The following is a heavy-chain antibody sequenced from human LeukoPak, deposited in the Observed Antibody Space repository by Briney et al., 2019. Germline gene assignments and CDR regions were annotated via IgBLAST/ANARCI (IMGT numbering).Heavy chain of an antibody. V-gene: IGHV1-69*05. D-gene: IGHD2-2*01. CDR2: IIPIFGTA. CDR1: GGTFSSYA. Sequence: ASVKVSCKASGGTFSSYAISWVRQAPGQGLEWMGGIIPIFGTANYAQKFQGRVTITTDESTSTAYMELSSLRSEDTAVYYCARGAIVVVPAATEATSYFDYWGQGTLVTVSS. J-gene: IGHJ4*02. CDR3: ARGAIVVVPAATEATSYFDY.